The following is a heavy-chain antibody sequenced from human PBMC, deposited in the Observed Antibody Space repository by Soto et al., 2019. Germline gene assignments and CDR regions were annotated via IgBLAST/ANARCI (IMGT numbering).Heavy chain of an antibody. D-gene: IGHD2-2*01. CDR3: ARDRGVVIPAVTYGMDV. CDR2: ISSYNGNT. Sequence: ASVKVSCKASGYTFSSCGFSWVRQAPGQGLEWMGWISSYNGNTRYAQKFQGRVTLTTDTSTSTGYMDLRDLRSDDTAIYYCARDRGVVIPAVTYGMDVWGQGTTVTVSS. J-gene: IGHJ6*02. CDR1: GYTFSSCG. V-gene: IGHV1-18*01.